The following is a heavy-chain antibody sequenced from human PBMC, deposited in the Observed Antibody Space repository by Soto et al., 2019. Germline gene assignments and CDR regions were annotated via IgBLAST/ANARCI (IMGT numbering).Heavy chain of an antibody. J-gene: IGHJ4*02. CDR1: GYTLTELS. CDR2: FDPEDGET. D-gene: IGHD6-19*01. CDR3: ATGAGSRGWWVFDY. V-gene: IGHV1-24*01. Sequence: ASVKVSCKVSGYTLTELSMHWVRQAPGKGLEWMGGFDPEDGETIYAQKFQGRVTMTEDTSTDTAYMELSSLRSEDTAVYYCATGAGSRGWWVFDYWGQGTLVTVSS.